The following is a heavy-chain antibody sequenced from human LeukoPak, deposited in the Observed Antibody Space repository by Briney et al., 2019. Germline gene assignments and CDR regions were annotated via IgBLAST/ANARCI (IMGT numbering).Heavy chain of an antibody. V-gene: IGHV3-23*01. CDR2: ISGSGGNT. J-gene: IGHJ4*02. CDR3: AKVEQRFPYFDY. D-gene: IGHD1/OR15-1a*01. Sequence: PGGSLRLSCAASGFAFSTYAMSWVRQAPGKGLEWVAGISGSGGNTYYADSVKGRFTVSRDNSKQTLYLQMNSLRAEDMAVYYCAKVEQRFPYFDYWGQGTLVTVSS. CDR1: GFAFSTYA.